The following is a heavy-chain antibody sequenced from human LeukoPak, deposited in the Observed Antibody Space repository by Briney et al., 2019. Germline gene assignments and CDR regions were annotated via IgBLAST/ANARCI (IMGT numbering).Heavy chain of an antibody. Sequence: GGSLRLSCAASGFTFNNYVMSWVRQAPGKGLEWVSAISGSGGSTYNADSVKGRFTISRDNSKNTLFLQMSSLRAEDTAVYYCASDSSGYYGVFDFWGQGTLVTVSS. CDR1: GFTFNNYV. D-gene: IGHD3-22*01. J-gene: IGHJ4*02. V-gene: IGHV3-23*01. CDR2: ISGSGGST. CDR3: ASDSSGYYGVFDF.